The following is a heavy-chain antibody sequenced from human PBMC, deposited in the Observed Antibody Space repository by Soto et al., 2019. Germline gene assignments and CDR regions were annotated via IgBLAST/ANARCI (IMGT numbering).Heavy chain of an antibody. CDR1: GGSISSGGYY. CDR3: ARESLADYYDSSGSDTSSH. CDR2: IYYSGST. D-gene: IGHD3-22*01. V-gene: IGHV4-31*02. J-gene: IGHJ4*02. Sequence: KPSETLSLTCTVSGGSISSGGYYWSWIRQHPGKGLEWIGYIYYSGSTYYNPSLKSRVTMSVDTSKNQFSLKLSSVTAADTAVYYCARESLADYYDSSGSDTSSHWGQGTLVTVSS.